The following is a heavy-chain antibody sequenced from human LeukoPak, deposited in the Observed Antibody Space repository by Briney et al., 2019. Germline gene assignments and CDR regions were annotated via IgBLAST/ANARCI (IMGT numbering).Heavy chain of an antibody. CDR3: ARGGQGRIAVADGGFDY. J-gene: IGHJ4*02. CDR1: GGSFSGYY. Sequence: PPETLSLTCAVYGGSFSGYYWSWIRQPPGKGLEWIGEINHSGSTNYNPSLKSRVTISVDTSKNQFSLKLSSVTAADTAVYYCARGGQGRIAVADGGFDYWGQGTLVTVSS. D-gene: IGHD6-19*01. V-gene: IGHV4-34*01. CDR2: INHSGST.